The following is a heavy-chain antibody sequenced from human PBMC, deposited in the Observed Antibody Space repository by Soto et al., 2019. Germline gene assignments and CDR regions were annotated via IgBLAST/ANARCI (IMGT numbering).Heavy chain of an antibody. J-gene: IGHJ4*02. CDR2: IIPMFGTA. D-gene: IGHD3-16*02. CDR1: GGTFSSYA. V-gene: IGHV1-69*06. Sequence: QVQLVQSGAEVKKPGSSVKVSCKASGGTFSSYAISWVRQAPGQGLEWMGGIIPMFGTANYAQKFQGRVTITADKSTSTADMELSSLRSEDTAVYYCARDPDRYDYVWGTYRYIDHWGQGTLVTVSS. CDR3: ARDPDRYDYVWGTYRYIDH.